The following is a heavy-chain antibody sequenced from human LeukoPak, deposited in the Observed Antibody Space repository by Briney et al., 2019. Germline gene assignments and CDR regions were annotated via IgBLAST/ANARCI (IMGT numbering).Heavy chain of an antibody. V-gene: IGHV1-69*06. J-gene: IGHJ6*03. CDR2: IIPIFGTA. CDR1: GYTFTGYY. D-gene: IGHD1-26*01. Sequence: ASVKVSCMASGYTFTGYYMHWVRQAPGQGLEWMGAIIPIFGTANYAQKFQGRVTITADKSTSTAYMELSSLRSEDTAVYYCARVRTVGATPYYMDVWGKGTTVTVSS. CDR3: ARVRTVGATPYYMDV.